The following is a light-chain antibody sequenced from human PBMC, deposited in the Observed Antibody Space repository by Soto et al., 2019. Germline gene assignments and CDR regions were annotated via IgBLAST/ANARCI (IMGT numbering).Light chain of an antibody. J-gene: IGKJ5*01. CDR1: QDISKW. V-gene: IGKV1D-12*01. CDR3: QEAYRFPVN. CDR2: TAS. Sequence: VRMTQSPCAVSAAVGDRFTNTCRASQDISKWIAWYQQKPGRAPKLLIHTASTIQREVPSRFSVSESETDITLTTSSLQPEHIPTSYCQEAYRFPVNFGLGTRLEIK.